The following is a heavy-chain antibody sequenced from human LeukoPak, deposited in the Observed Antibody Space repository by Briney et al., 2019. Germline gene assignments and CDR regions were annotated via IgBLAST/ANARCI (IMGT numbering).Heavy chain of an antibody. V-gene: IGHV3-74*01. Sequence: GGSLRLSCAASGFTFSTYWMHWVRQAPGKGLVWVSRINSDGSRTTYADSVKGRFTISRDNAKNTLYLRMNSLRTEDTAVYYCARPETQYSSGLDGFDIWGQGTMVTVSS. CDR1: GFTFSTYW. J-gene: IGHJ3*02. CDR2: INSDGSRT. D-gene: IGHD6-19*01. CDR3: ARPETQYSSGLDGFDI.